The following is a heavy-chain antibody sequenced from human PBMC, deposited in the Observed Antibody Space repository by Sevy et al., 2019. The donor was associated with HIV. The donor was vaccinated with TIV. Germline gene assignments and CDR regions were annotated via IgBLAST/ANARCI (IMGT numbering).Heavy chain of an antibody. CDR2: ISSSSSYI. CDR1: GFTFSSYS. V-gene: IGHV3-21*04. J-gene: IGHJ3*02. CDR3: ARESGYSSSPGAFDI. D-gene: IGHD6-19*01. Sequence: GGSLRLSCAASGFTFSSYSMNWVRQAPGKGLEWVSSISSSSSYIYYAGSVKGRFTISRDNAKNSLYLQMNSLRAEDTAVYFCARESGYSSSPGAFDIWGQGTMVTVSS.